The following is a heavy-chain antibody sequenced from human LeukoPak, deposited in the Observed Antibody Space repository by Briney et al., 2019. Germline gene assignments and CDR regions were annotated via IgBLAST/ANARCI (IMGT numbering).Heavy chain of an antibody. CDR2: IYYSGST. V-gene: IGHV4-31*03. D-gene: IGHD6-13*01. CDR3: ARDRIAAAGYYFDY. CDR1: GGSISSGGYY. Sequence: SQTLSLTCTVSGGSISSGGYYWSWIRQHPGKGLEWIGFIYYSGSTYYNPSPKSRVTISVDTSKNQFSLKLSSVTAADTAVYYCARDRIAAAGYYFDYWGQGTLVTVSS. J-gene: IGHJ4*02.